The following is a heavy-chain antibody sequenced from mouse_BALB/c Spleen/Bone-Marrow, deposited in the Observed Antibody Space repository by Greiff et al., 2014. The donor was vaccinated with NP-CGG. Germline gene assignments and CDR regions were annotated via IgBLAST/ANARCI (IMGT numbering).Heavy chain of an antibody. CDR2: INPDSRTI. J-gene: IGHJ2*01. D-gene: IGHD1-1*01. V-gene: IGHV4-1*02. CDR1: GIDFSRYW. CDR3: ARPDYYGYLNY. Sequence: EAGGIDFSRYWMSWVRQAPGKGLEWIGEINPDSRTINYSPSLKDKFIISRDNAKNTLYLRLNKVRSEDTALYYCARPDYYGYLNYWGQGTTLTVSS.